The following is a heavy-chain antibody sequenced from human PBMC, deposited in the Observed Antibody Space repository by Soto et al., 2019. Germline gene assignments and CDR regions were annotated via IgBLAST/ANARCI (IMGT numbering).Heavy chain of an antibody. D-gene: IGHD6-6*01. CDR2: IYPGDSAT. CDR3: ARLGQLVYYYYGMDV. CDR1: GYTFTTYW. J-gene: IGHJ6*02. Sequence: GESLKISCKGSGYTFTTYWSAWVRQMPGKGLEWMRIIYPGDSATRYSPSFQGQVTISADNSISTAYLQWSSLKASDTAMYYCARLGQLVYYYYGMDVWGQGTTVTVSS. V-gene: IGHV5-51*01.